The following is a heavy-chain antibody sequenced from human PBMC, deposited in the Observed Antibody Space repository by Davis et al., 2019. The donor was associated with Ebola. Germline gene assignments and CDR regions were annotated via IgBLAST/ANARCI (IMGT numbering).Heavy chain of an antibody. CDR2: INPKTGAA. D-gene: IGHD6-13*01. V-gene: IGHV1-2*06. CDR1: GYTFTAFF. Sequence: ASVKVSCKASGYTFTAFFIHWVRQSPGQGLEWVGRINPKTGAAKYLQKFQGRVTMTRDSSIDTAYMELGSLRSDDTAVYYCARDGQQQLLVDTWFDPWGQGTLVTVSS. CDR3: ARDGQQQLLVDTWFDP. J-gene: IGHJ5*02.